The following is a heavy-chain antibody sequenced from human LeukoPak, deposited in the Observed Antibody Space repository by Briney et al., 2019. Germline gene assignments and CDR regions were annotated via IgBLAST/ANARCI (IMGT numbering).Heavy chain of an antibody. CDR1: GGSISIYD. CDR2: IYTSGST. CDR3: ARDLSSGWYSDYYYYYMDV. J-gene: IGHJ6*03. D-gene: IGHD6-19*01. V-gene: IGHV4-4*07. Sequence: PSETLSLTCTVSGGSISIYDWSWIRQPAGKGLEWIGRIYTSGSTSYNPSLKSRVTMSIDTSRNHFSLKLSSVTAADTAVYYCARDLSSGWYSDYYYYYMDVWGKGTTVTVSS.